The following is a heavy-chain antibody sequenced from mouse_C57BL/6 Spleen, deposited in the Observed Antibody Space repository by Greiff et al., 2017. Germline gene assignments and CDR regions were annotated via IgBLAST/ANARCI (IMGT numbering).Heavy chain of an antibody. CDR3: ARELSRVGDTDWYFDV. J-gene: IGHJ1*03. CDR1: GFTFSDYY. Sequence: EVMLMESEGGLVQPGSSMKLSCTASGFTFSDYYMTWVRQVPGKGLEWVANINDDGSSTYYMDSLKSRFIISRDTTKNIRYLQRSSLKSEDTAKYYCARELSRVGDTDWYFDVWGTGTTVTVST. CDR2: INDDGSST. D-gene: IGHD1-1*01. V-gene: IGHV5-16*01.